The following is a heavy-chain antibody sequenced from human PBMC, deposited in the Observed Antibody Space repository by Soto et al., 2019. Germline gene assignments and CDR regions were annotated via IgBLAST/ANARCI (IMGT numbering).Heavy chain of an antibody. Sequence: QVQLVQSGAEVKKPGSSVKVPCKASGGTFSSYAIIWVRQAPGQGLEWMGGIIPIFGTANYAQKFQGRVTITADESTSTASMELSSLRSEDTAVYYCAREIGTVPGYFDLRGRGTLVTVSS. CDR2: IIPIFGTA. J-gene: IGHJ2*01. CDR3: AREIGTVPGYFDL. CDR1: GGTFSSYA. V-gene: IGHV1-69*01. D-gene: IGHD4-17*01.